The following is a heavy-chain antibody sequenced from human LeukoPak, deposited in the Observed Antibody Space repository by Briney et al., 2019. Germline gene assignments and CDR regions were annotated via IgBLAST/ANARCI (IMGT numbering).Heavy chain of an antibody. J-gene: IGHJ4*02. Sequence: PSETLSLTCTVSGGSISSYYWSWIRQPPGKGLEWIGYIYYSGSANYNPSLKSRVTISVDTSKNQFSLKLSSVTAADTAVYYCARVSCSGGSCWSDPFDYWGQGTLVTVSS. CDR3: ARVSCSGGSCWSDPFDY. V-gene: IGHV4-59*01. D-gene: IGHD2-15*01. CDR2: IYYSGSA. CDR1: GGSISSYY.